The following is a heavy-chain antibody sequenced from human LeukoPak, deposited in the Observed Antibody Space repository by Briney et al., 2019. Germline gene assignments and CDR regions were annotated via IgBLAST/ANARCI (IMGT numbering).Heavy chain of an antibody. CDR1: GFTVSSNE. V-gene: IGHV3-23*01. Sequence: GGSLRLSCAASGFTVSSNEMSWVRQAPGKGLEWVSAIPGGGGSTYYADSVQGRFTISRDNSKNTLYLQMNSLRAEDTAVYYCARHMFTRTPDYWGQGTLVTVSS. D-gene: IGHD3-16*01. CDR3: ARHMFTRTPDY. CDR2: IPGGGGST. J-gene: IGHJ4*02.